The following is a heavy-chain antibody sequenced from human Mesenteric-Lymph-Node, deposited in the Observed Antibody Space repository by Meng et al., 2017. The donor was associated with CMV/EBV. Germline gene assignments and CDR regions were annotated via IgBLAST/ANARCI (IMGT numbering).Heavy chain of an antibody. CDR1: GASISSSSTP. V-gene: IGHV4-4*02. CDR3: ARLLEGTFDP. D-gene: IGHD1-1*01. Sequence: LTGVVSGASISSSSTPWSWLRQPPGKGLEWIAEIYHTGNTHYNPSLTSRVTMSIDKSKNQFSLKLSSVTAADTAVFYCARLLEGTFDPWGQGTLVTVSS. J-gene: IGHJ5*02. CDR2: IYHTGNT.